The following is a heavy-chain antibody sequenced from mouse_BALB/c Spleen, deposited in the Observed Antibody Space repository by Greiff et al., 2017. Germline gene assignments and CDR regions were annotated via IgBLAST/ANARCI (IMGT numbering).Heavy chain of an antibody. D-gene: IGHD2-3*01. CDR3: AREEHCDGAMDY. V-gene: IGHV5-6-5*01. CDR1: GFTFSSYA. CDR2: ISSGGST. Sequence: EVKLEESGGGLVKPGGSLKLSCAASGFTFSSYAMSWVRQTPEKRLEWVASISSGGSTYYPDSVKGRFTISRDNARNILYLQMSSLRSEDTAMYYCAREEHCDGAMDYWGQGTSVTVSS. J-gene: IGHJ4*01.